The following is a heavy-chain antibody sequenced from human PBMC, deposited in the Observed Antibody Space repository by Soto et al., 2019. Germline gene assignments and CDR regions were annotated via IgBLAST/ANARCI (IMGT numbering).Heavy chain of an antibody. J-gene: IGHJ3*02. Sequence: SVKVSCKASGGTFSSYAISWVRQAPGQGLEWMGGIIPIFGTANYAQKFQGRVTITADESTSTAYMELSSLRSEDTAVYYCARSYRSSHDAFDIWGQGTMVTVSS. CDR3: ARSYRSSHDAFDI. CDR2: IIPIFGTA. CDR1: GGTFSSYA. V-gene: IGHV1-69*13. D-gene: IGHD6-13*01.